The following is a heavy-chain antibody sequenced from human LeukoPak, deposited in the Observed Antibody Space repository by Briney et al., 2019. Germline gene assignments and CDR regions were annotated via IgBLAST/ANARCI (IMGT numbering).Heavy chain of an antibody. Sequence: GGSLRLSCAASGFTFSSYAMSWVRQAPGKGLEWVSLIKSNGGDTHYADSVKGRFIISRDNSRNTLYLQMNTLRAEDTAVYYSANRGRTAVGSYYSDYWGQATLVTVST. CDR3: ANRGRTAVGSYYSDY. CDR1: GFTFSSYA. J-gene: IGHJ4*02. D-gene: IGHD3-10*01. V-gene: IGHV3-23*01. CDR2: IKSNGGDT.